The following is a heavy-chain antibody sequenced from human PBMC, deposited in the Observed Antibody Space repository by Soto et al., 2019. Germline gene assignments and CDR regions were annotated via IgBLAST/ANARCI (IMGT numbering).Heavy chain of an antibody. CDR3: ARDVISAEGYGMDV. Sequence: GASVKVSCKASGGTFSSYAISWVRQAPGQGLEWMGGIIPIFGTANYAQKFQGRVTIIADESTSTAYMELSSLRSEDTAVYYCARDVISAEGYGMDVWGQGTTVTVSS. CDR1: GGTFSSYA. J-gene: IGHJ6*02. CDR2: IIPIFGTA. D-gene: IGHD2-21*01. V-gene: IGHV1-69*13.